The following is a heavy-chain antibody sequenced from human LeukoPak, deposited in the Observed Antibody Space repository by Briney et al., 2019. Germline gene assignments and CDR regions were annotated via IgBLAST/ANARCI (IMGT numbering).Heavy chain of an antibody. V-gene: IGHV3-66*01. CDR1: GFTVSSNY. CDR3: ARDGLAGMFDY. J-gene: IGHJ4*02. CDR2: IYSGGST. D-gene: IGHD6-19*01. Sequence: GGFLRLSCAASGFTVSSNYMSWVRQAPGKGLEWVSVIYSGGSTYYADSVKGRFTISRDNSKNTLYLQMNSLRAEDTAVYYCARDGLAGMFDYWGQGTLVTVSS.